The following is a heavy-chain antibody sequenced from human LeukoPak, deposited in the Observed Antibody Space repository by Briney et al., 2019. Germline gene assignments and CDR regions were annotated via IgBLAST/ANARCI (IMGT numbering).Heavy chain of an antibody. V-gene: IGHV4-34*01. D-gene: IGHD3-10*01. CDR2: INHSGST. Sequence: SETLSLTCAVYGRSFSGYYWSWIRQPPGKGLEWIGEINHSGSTNYNPSLKSRVTISVDTSKNQFSLKLSSVTAADTAVYYCAVLIRGVIKTMAAPFDYWGQGTLVTVSS. CDR3: AVLIRGVIKTMAAPFDY. CDR1: GRSFSGYY. J-gene: IGHJ4*02.